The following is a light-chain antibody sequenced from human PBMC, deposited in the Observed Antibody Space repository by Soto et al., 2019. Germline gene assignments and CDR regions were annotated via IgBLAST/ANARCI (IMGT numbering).Light chain of an antibody. V-gene: IGLV2-23*02. Sequence: QSVLTQPASVSGSPGQSITISCTGTSSDVGTYNYVSWYQQHSGKAPKLMIYEVSNRPSGVSDRFSGSKSGNTASLTISGLQAGDEADYYCCSFAGSSTFWVFGGGTKLTVL. CDR1: SSDVGTYNY. CDR2: EVS. J-gene: IGLJ3*02. CDR3: CSFAGSSTFWV.